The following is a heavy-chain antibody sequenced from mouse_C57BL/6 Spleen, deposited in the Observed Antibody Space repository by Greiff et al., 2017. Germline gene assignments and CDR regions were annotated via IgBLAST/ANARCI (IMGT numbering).Heavy chain of an antibody. D-gene: IGHD1-1*01. J-gene: IGHJ4*01. CDR3: AGSITTVVATDAMDY. Sequence: QVQLKQSGPGLVQPSQSLSITCTVSGFSLTSYGVHWVRQSPGKGLEWLGVIWSGGSTDYNAAFISRLSISKDNSKSQVFFKMNSLQADDTAIYYCAGSITTVVATDAMDYWGQGTSVTVSS. V-gene: IGHV2-2*01. CDR2: IWSGGST. CDR1: GFSLTSYG.